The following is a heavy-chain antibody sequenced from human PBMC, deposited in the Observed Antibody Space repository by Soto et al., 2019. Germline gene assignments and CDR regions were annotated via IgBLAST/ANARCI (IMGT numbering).Heavy chain of an antibody. CDR1: GFTFSSYA. J-gene: IGHJ6*02. CDR3: ATPPGVTSRLYYGMDV. D-gene: IGHD2-2*01. V-gene: IGHV3-23*01. CDR2: ISGSGGST. Sequence: LRLSCAASGFTFSSYAMSWVRQAPGKGLEWVSAISGSGGSTYYADSVKGRFTISRDNSKNTLYLQMNSLRAEDTAVYYCATPPGVTSRLYYGMDVWGQGTTVTVSS.